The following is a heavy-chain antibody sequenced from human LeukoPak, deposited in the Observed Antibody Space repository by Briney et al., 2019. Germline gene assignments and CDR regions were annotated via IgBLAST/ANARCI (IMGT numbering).Heavy chain of an antibody. Sequence: GGSLRLSCAASGFTFSSYGIHWVRQAPGKGLEWVAVVSYDGSNKYYADSVKGRFTISRDNSKNTLYLQMNSLRAEDTALYYCAKVATAMVWGQGTLVSVSS. CDR3: AKVATAMV. D-gene: IGHD5-18*01. CDR2: VSYDGSNK. J-gene: IGHJ4*02. CDR1: GFTFSSYG. V-gene: IGHV3-30*18.